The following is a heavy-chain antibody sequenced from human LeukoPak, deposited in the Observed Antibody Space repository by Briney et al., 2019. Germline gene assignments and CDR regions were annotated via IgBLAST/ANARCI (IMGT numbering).Heavy chain of an antibody. V-gene: IGHV4-59*12. J-gene: IGHJ4*02. D-gene: IGHD3-22*01. CDR2: IYYSGST. Sequence: KPSETLSLTCTVSGGSISSYYWSWIRQPPGKGLEWIGYIYYSGSTNYNPSLKSRVTISVDTSKNQFSLKLSSVTAADTAVYYCARGWAYDSRGYYQYYFDYWGQGTLVTVSS. CDR3: ARGWAYDSRGYYQYYFDY. CDR1: GGSISSYY.